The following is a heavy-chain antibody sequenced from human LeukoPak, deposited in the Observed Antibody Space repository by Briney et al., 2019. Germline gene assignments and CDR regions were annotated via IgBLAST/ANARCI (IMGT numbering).Heavy chain of an antibody. CDR2: IYYSGST. J-gene: IGHJ4*02. Sequence: ASETLSLTCTVSGGSISSSSYYWGWIRQPPGKGLEWIGSIYYSGSTYYNPSLKSRVTISVDTSKNQFSLKLSSVTAADTAVYYCARGLSLVGATNDYWGQGTLVTVSS. D-gene: IGHD1-26*01. CDR3: ARGLSLVGATNDY. CDR1: GGSISSSSYY. V-gene: IGHV4-39*07.